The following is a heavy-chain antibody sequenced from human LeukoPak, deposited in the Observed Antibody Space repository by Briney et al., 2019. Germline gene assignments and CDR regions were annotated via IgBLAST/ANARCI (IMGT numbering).Heavy chain of an antibody. CDR3: TRDLGQWLLQGIFFDY. Sequence: ASVKVSCKASGYTFTGYYMHWVRQAPGQGLEWMGWINPNSGGTNYAQKFQGRVTMTTDTSTSTAYMELRSLRSDDTAVYYCTRDLGQWLLQGIFFDYWGQGTLVTVFS. D-gene: IGHD3-22*01. CDR1: GYTFTGYY. J-gene: IGHJ4*02. CDR2: INPNSGGT. V-gene: IGHV1-2*02.